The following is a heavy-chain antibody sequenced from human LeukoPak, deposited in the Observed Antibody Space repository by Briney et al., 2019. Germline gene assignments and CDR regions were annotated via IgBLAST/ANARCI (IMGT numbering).Heavy chain of an antibody. J-gene: IGHJ6*02. CDR2: ISYDGSNK. Sequence: GRSLRLSCAASGFTFSSYAMHWVRQAPGKGLEWVAVISYDGSNKYYADSVKGRFTISRDNAKNSLYLQLNSLRAEDTAVFFCARGRWWEGLDVWGQGTTVTVSS. V-gene: IGHV3-30-3*01. CDR1: GFTFSSYA. D-gene: IGHD1-26*01. CDR3: ARGRWWEGLDV.